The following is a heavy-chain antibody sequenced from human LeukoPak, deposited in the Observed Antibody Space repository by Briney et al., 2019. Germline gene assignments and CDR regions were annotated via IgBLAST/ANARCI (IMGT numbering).Heavy chain of an antibody. CDR1: GYTFTSYG. CDR3: ARGHYGDYVGPPIY. Sequence: GASVKVSCKASGYTFTSYGISWVRQAPGQGLEWMGWISAYNGNTNYAQKLQGRVTMTTDTSTSTAYMELRSLRSDDTAVYYCARGHYGDYVGPPIYWGQGTLVTVSS. V-gene: IGHV1-18*01. J-gene: IGHJ4*02. CDR2: ISAYNGNT. D-gene: IGHD4-17*01.